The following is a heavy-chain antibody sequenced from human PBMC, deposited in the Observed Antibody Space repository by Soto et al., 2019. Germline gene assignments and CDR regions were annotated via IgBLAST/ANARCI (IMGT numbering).Heavy chain of an antibody. CDR3: AKLYWNPRYFDY. CDR1: GFTFSSVA. J-gene: IGHJ4*02. Sequence: EVQLLESGGGLLQPGGSLRLSCAASGFTFSSVAMAWVRQAPGKGLEWVSSITDSGGSTDYADSVKGRFPISRDNSRNTLYLQMNSLRSDDTAVYYCAKLYWNPRYFDYWGQGTRVTISS. D-gene: IGHD1-1*01. CDR2: ITDSGGST. V-gene: IGHV3-23*01.